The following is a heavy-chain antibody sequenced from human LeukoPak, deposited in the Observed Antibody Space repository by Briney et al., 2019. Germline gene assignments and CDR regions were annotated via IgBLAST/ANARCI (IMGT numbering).Heavy chain of an antibody. Sequence: PSETLSLTCTVSGGSFSSGTSYWNWLRQHPGKGLEWLGYIYYTGYTDYNPTLKSRATISVDTSKNHFSLNLTSVTAADTALYYCASQGYCSGGSCYSGGAFDYWGQGTLVTVSS. CDR3: ASQGYCSGGSCYSGGAFDY. V-gene: IGHV4-31*03. CDR1: GGSFSSGTSY. CDR2: IYYTGYT. D-gene: IGHD2-15*01. J-gene: IGHJ4*02.